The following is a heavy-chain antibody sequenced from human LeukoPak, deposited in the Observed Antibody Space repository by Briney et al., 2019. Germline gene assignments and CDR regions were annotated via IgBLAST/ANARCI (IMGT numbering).Heavy chain of an antibody. CDR1: GGSISSYY. D-gene: IGHD3-22*01. CDR3: AQGSGHYYDSSGPHMDPYYYYYMDV. J-gene: IGHJ6*03. Sequence: PSETLSLTCTVSGGSISSYYWSWLRQPPGKGLEWVGYIYYSGSTNYNPSLKSRVTISVDTSKNQFSLKLSSVTAADTAVYYCAQGSGHYYDSSGPHMDPYYYYYMDVWGKGTTVTVSS. CDR2: IYYSGST. V-gene: IGHV4-59*01.